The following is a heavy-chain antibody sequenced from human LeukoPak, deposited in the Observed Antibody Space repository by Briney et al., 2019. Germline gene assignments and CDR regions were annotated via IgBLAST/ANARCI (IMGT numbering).Heavy chain of an antibody. D-gene: IGHD6-13*01. Sequence: SETLSLTCTVSGGSISSSSYYWGWIRQPPGKGLEWIGSIYYSGNTFYSPSLKSRVTISVDTSKNQFSLKLSSVTAADTAVYYCASQESRYSIAASETWGQGTLVTVS. V-gene: IGHV4-39*01. CDR2: IYYSGNT. CDR3: ASQESRYSIAASET. J-gene: IGHJ5*02. CDR1: GGSISSSSYY.